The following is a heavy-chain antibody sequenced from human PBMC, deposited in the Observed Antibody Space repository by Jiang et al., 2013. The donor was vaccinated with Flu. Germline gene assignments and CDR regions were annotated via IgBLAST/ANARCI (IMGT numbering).Heavy chain of an antibody. CDR1: GFTFDDYG. J-gene: IGHJ6*02. Sequence: VQLLESGGGVVRPGGSLRLSCAASGFTFDDYGMSWVRQAPGKGLEWVSGINWNGGSTGYADSVKGRFTISRDNAKNSLYLQMNSLRAEDAALYHCARSGSGASSYYYYGMDVWGQGTTVTVSS. CDR3: ARSGSGASSYYYYGMDV. CDR2: INWNGGST. D-gene: IGHD1-26*01. V-gene: IGHV3-20*01.